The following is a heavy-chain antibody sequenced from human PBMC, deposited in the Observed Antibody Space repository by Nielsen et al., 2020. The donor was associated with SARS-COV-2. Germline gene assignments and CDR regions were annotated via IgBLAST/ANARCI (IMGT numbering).Heavy chain of an antibody. Sequence: GESLKISCAASGFTFSSYGMHWVRQAPGKGLEWVAVIWYDGSNKYYADSVKGRFTISRDNSKNTLYLQMNSLRAEDTAVYYCARDQISYYGSGYPHHWGQGTLVTVSS. CDR1: GFTFSSYG. CDR3: ARDQISYYGSGYPHH. CDR2: IWYDGSNK. D-gene: IGHD3-10*01. J-gene: IGHJ5*02. V-gene: IGHV3-33*01.